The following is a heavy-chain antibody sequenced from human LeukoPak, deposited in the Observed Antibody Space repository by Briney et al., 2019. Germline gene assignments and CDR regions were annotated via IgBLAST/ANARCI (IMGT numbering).Heavy chain of an antibody. CDR2: INPNSGGT. J-gene: IGHJ4*02. V-gene: IGHV1-2*02. CDR3: AREGCRDYFDY. D-gene: IGHD3-10*01. CDR1: GYTFTGYY. Sequence: ASVNVSCKASGYTFTGYYMHWVRQAPGQGLEWMGWINPNSGGTNYAQKFQGRVTMTRDTSISTGYMELSRLRADDTAVYYCAREGCRDYFDYWGQGTLVTVSS.